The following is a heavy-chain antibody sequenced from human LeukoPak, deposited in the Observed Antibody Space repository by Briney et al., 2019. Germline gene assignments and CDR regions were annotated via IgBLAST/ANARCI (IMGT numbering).Heavy chain of an antibody. V-gene: IGHV4-59*01. J-gene: IGHJ4*02. D-gene: IGHD1-26*01. Sequence: SETLSLTCTVPGGSISSYHWTWIRQRPGKGLEWIGYIVYTGSTNYSPSLNSRITMSIDTSKNQFSLRLSSVTAADTAVYYCARVSGTYSLWGQGTLVTVSS. CDR2: IVYTGST. CDR1: GGSISSYH. CDR3: ARVSGTYSL.